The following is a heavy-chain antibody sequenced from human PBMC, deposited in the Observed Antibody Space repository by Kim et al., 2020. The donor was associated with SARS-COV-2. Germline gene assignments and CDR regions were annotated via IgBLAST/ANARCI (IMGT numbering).Heavy chain of an antibody. V-gene: IGHV3-48*03. D-gene: IGHD3-22*01. J-gene: IGHJ3*02. CDR1: GFNFSNSD. CDR3: ARDRPNFYCDTSDALEI. CDR2: ISGSGSTI. Sequence: GGSLRLSCTASGFNFSNSDMNWVRQAPGKGLEWIAYISGSGSTIYYADSVRGRFTISRDDVKKSLYLQMNSLRVDDTAIYYCARDRPNFYCDTSDALEIWGRGTVVTVSS.